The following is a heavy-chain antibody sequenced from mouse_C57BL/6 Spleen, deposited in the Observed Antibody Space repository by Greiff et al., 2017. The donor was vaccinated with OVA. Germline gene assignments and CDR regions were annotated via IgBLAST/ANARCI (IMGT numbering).Heavy chain of an antibody. Sequence: QFQLQQSGPELVKPGASVKISCKASGYAFSSSWMNWVKQRPGKGLEWIGRIYPGDGDTNYNGKFKGKATLTADKSSSTAYMQLSSLTSEDSAVYFCARGGYDGYSFDYWGQGTTLTVSS. D-gene: IGHD2-3*01. CDR2: IYPGDGDT. CDR1: GYAFSSSW. V-gene: IGHV1-82*01. J-gene: IGHJ2*01. CDR3: ARGGYDGYSFDY.